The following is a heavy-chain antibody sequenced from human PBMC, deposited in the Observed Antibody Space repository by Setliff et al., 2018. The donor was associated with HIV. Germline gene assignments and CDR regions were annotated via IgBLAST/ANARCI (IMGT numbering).Heavy chain of an antibody. Sequence: GESLKISCKGFGYRFTSYWIGWARHMPGKGLEWMGIIYPSDSDTRYSPSFQGQVTISADKSISIAYLQWNSLKASDAAMYYCARCSGSYPCDGMDVWGQGTTVTVSS. CDR1: GYRFTSYW. CDR3: ARCSGSYPCDGMDV. V-gene: IGHV5-51*01. D-gene: IGHD1-26*01. CDR2: IYPSDSDT. J-gene: IGHJ6*02.